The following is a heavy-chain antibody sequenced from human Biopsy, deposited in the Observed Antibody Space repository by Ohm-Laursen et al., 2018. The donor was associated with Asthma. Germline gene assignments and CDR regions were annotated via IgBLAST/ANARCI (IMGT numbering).Heavy chain of an antibody. Sequence: GASVKVSCKASGYTFINYAIHWVRQAPGQRLEWMGWINAGNGNTKYSQKFQGRVTISRDTSASTAYMDLSSLRSEDTAVYYRARGGGAHFQHWGQGTLVTVSS. CDR1: GYTFINYA. CDR3: ARGGGAHFQH. V-gene: IGHV1-3*01. D-gene: IGHD2-21*01. CDR2: INAGNGNT. J-gene: IGHJ1*01.